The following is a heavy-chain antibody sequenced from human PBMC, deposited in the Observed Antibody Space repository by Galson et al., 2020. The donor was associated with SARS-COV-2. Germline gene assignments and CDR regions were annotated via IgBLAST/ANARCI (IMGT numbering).Heavy chain of an antibody. CDR3: TREGLEFYAMDV. CDR1: GFTFRRHW. D-gene: IGHD5-12*01. J-gene: IGHJ6*02. CDR2: INTDGSSR. V-gene: IGHV3-74*01. Sequence: ALHGESLKISCAASGFTFRRHWMYWVRQAPGKGLVWVSRINTDGSSRSHADSVKGRFTISRDNAKNTLYLQMNSLRAEDTAVYYCTREGLEFYAMDVWGQGTTVTVSS.